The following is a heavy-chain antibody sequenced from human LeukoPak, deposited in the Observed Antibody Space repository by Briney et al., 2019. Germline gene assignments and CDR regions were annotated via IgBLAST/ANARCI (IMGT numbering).Heavy chain of an antibody. D-gene: IGHD4/OR15-4a*01. CDR3: ATSPTIKGGFDS. J-gene: IGHJ4*02. CDR2: ISYDGSNK. CDR1: GFTFSSYA. V-gene: IGHV3-30-3*01. Sequence: GGSLRLSCAASGFTFSSYAMHWVRQAPGKGLEWVAVISYDGSNKYYADSVKGRFTISRDVAKNTLYLQMNSLRAEDTAVYYCATSPTIKGGFDSWGQGTLVTVSS.